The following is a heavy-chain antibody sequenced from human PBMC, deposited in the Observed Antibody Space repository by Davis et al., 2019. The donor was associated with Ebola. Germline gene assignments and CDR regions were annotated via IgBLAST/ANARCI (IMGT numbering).Heavy chain of an antibody. CDR2: IKTDGSTT. CDR3: VRDTGHQLPHWLYYFYGMDV. V-gene: IGHV3-74*01. Sequence: HTGGSLRLSCVASGFRFKNAWMNWVRQAPGKGLEWVARIKTDGSTTRYADSVKGRFTISRDNTKNTLYLQMNSLRGEDTAVYYCVRDTGHQLPHWLYYFYGMDVWGQGTTVTVSS. D-gene: IGHD2-2*01. CDR1: GFRFKNAW. J-gene: IGHJ6*02.